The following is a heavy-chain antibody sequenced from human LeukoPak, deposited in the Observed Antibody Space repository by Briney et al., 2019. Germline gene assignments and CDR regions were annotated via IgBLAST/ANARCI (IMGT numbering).Heavy chain of an antibody. V-gene: IGHV3-30*04. J-gene: IGHJ4*02. CDR2: IGSDGSKK. CDR1: GFMFSDHA. Sequence: PGGSLRLSCVASGFMFSDHAFHWVRQSPDKELEWVALIGSDGSKKYYADSVQGRFTVSRENSKNTLFLQMNTLRADDTAVYFCARQMTSTRLFDSWGQGTLVTVSS. D-gene: IGHD5/OR15-5a*01. CDR3: ARQMTSTRLFDS.